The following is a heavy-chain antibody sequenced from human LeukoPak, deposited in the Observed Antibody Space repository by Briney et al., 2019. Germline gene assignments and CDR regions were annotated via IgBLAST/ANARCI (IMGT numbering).Heavy chain of an antibody. CDR2: IYHSGST. V-gene: IGHV4-4*02. J-gene: IGHJ4*02. CDR1: GDSISNGNW. D-gene: IGHD2-15*01. CDR3: ARLCSGGSCSSYFDY. Sequence: PSETLSLTCAVSGDSISNGNWWSWVRQPPGKGLEWIGEIYHSGSTNYNPSLKSRVTLSVDRSKNQFSLNLNSVTAADTAVYYCARLCSGGSCSSYFDYWGQGTLVTVSS.